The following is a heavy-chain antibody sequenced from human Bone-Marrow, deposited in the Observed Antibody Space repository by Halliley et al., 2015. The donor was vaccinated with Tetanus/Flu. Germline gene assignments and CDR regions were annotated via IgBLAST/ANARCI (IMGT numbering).Heavy chain of an antibody. Sequence: ANIQKDGSEKYYVDSVKGRFTISRDNAKNSLYLQMNSLRAEDTAVYYCSRGPSYSASWQQFNEYWGQGTLVTVSS. D-gene: IGHD5-12*01. V-gene: IGHV3-7*04. CDR2: IQKDGSEK. J-gene: IGHJ4*02. CDR3: SRGPSYSASWQQFNEY.